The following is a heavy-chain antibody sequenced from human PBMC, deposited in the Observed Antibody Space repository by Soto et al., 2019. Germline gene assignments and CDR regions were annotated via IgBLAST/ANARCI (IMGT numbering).Heavy chain of an antibody. CDR3: VKGVKGSPLITYYYDSSGYYYDALKI. CDR1: GFTFSSYA. V-gene: IGHV3-64D*06. D-gene: IGHD3-22*01. CDR2: ISSNGGST. J-gene: IGHJ6*04. Sequence: GGSLRLSCSASGFTFSSYAMHWVRQAPGKGLEYVSVISSNGGSTYHADSVKGRFTISRDNSKNTLYLQMSSLRAEDTAVYYCVKGVKGSPLITYYYDSSGYYYDALKIWGKGTKATVSS.